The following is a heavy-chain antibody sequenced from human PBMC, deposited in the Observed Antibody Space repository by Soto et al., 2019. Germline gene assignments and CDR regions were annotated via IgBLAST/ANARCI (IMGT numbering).Heavy chain of an antibody. CDR2: IYYGGST. Sequence: QVQLQESGPGLVKPSQTLSLTCTVSGGSISSGGYYWSWIRQHPGKGLEWIGYIYYGGSTYYNPSLKSRVAISVDTSKNQFYLKLSSVTAADTAVYYCARGDYASYYYGMDVWGQGTTVTVSS. D-gene: IGHD4-17*01. CDR1: GGSISSGGYY. J-gene: IGHJ6*02. V-gene: IGHV4-31*03. CDR3: ARGDYASYYYGMDV.